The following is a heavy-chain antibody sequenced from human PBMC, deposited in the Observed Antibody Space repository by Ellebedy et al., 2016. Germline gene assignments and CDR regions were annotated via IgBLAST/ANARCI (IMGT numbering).Heavy chain of an antibody. CDR2: IYYSGST. J-gene: IGHJ5*02. CDR3: ARVGMTTVTKNWFDP. Sequence: SETLSLTXTVSGGSISSSSYYWGWIRQPPGKGLEWIGSIYYSGSTYYNPSLKSRVTISVDTSKNQFSLKLSSVTAADTAVYYCARVGMTTVTKNWFDPWGQGTLVTVSS. CDR1: GGSISSSSYY. D-gene: IGHD4-11*01. V-gene: IGHV4-39*07.